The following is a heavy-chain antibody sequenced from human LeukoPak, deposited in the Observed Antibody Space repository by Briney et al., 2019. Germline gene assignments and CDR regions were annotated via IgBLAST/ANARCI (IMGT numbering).Heavy chain of an antibody. CDR1: GFTFSTYW. CDR2: IKGDESAR. J-gene: IGHJ4*02. Sequence: PGGSLRLSCAASGFTFSTYWMAWVRQAPGKGMEWVANIKGDESARHQADSVRGRFTISRDNAQNSVYLQMSSLRGEDTAVYYCARDVGGSLDYWGQGTLVTVSS. D-gene: IGHD1-26*01. CDR3: ARDVGGSLDY. V-gene: IGHV3-7*01.